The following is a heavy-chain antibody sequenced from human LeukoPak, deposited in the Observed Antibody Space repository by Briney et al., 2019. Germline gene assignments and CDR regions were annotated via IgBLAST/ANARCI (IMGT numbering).Heavy chain of an antibody. CDR1: GGSISSSSYY. J-gene: IGHJ5*02. Sequence: SETLSLTCTVSGGSISSSSYYWGWIRQPPGKGLEWIVSIYYSGSTYYNPSLKSRVTISVDTSKNQFTLKLSSVTAADTAVYYCARAINHYYDSSGFFNWFDPWGQGTLVTVSS. CDR2: IYYSGST. CDR3: ARAINHYYDSSGFFNWFDP. D-gene: IGHD3-22*01. V-gene: IGHV4-39*01.